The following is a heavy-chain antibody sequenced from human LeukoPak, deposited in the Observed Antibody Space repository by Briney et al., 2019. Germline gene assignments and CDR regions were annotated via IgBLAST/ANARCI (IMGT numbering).Heavy chain of an antibody. V-gene: IGHV3-20*04. CDR2: INWNGGST. Sequence: GGTLRLSCAASGFTFSSYGMSWVRQAPGKGLEWVSGINWNGGSTGYADSVKGRFTISRDNAKNSLYLQMNSLRAEDTALYYCARFMGDGYNLGNYFDYWGQGTLVTVSS. J-gene: IGHJ4*02. D-gene: IGHD5-24*01. CDR3: ARFMGDGYNLGNYFDY. CDR1: GFTFSSYG.